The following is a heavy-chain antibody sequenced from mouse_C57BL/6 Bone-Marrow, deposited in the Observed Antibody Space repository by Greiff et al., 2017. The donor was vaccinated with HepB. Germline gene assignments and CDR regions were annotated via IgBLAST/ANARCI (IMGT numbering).Heavy chain of an antibody. CDR2: IYPRSGNT. V-gene: IGHV1-81*01. CDR1: GYTFSSYG. Sequence: VQLQQSGAELARPGASVKLSCKASGYTFSSYGISWVKQRTGQGLEWIGAIYPRSGNTYYNEKLKGKATLTADKSYSTAYRELRNVTSENTAVYFCAGPWFAYWGQGTRVTVSA. CDR3: AGPWFAY. J-gene: IGHJ3*01.